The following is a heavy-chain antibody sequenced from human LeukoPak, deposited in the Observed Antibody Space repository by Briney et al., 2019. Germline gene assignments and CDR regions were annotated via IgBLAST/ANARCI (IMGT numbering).Heavy chain of an antibody. Sequence: SETLSLTCTVSGGSISGHFWTWIRQPAGKGLEWLGRIYGSGSTHYNPSLKSRVTLSLDMSKNQLSLKMISVAAADTALYYCARELGGDHADAYDIWGPGTMVIVSS. CDR2: IYGSGST. CDR1: GGSISGHF. V-gene: IGHV4-4*07. CDR3: ARELGGDHADAYDI. D-gene: IGHD2-21*02. J-gene: IGHJ3*02.